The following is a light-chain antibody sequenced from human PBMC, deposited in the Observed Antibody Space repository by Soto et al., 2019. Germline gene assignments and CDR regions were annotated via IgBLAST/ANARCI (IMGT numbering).Light chain of an antibody. CDR3: QQRGNLPWLT. V-gene: IGKV3-11*01. Sequence: EIVLKQSPGTLSLSPGERATLSCRASQSVNNYLAWYQQKPGQAPRLLIYDASNRATGIPARFSGSGSGTDFTLTISRLEPEDFAVYYCQQRGNLPWLTLGGGTRVEIK. CDR1: QSVNNY. CDR2: DAS. J-gene: IGKJ4*01.